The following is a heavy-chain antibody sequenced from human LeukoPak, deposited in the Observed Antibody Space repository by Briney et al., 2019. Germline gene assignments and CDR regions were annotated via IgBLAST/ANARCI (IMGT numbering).Heavy chain of an antibody. Sequence: GGSLRLSCAASGFTFSSYSMNWVRQAPGKGLEWVSSISSSSSYIYYAASVKGRFTISRDNAKNSLYLQMNSLRAEDTAVYYCARDAMEDFWSGYFNYYYYMDVWGKGTTVTVSS. CDR2: ISSSSSYI. CDR1: GFTFSSYS. J-gene: IGHJ6*03. CDR3: ARDAMEDFWSGYFNYYYYMDV. V-gene: IGHV3-21*01. D-gene: IGHD3-3*01.